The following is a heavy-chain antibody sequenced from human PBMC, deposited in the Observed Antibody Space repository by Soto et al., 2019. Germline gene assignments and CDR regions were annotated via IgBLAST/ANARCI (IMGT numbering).Heavy chain of an antibody. J-gene: IGHJ4*02. D-gene: IGHD2-15*01. CDR2: INAGNGNT. CDR1: GYTFTSYA. CDR3: ARGYCSGGSCYFPQTFDY. V-gene: IGHV1-3*01. Sequence: GASVKVSCKASGYTFTSYAMHWVRQAPGQRLEWMGWINAGNGNTKYSQKFQGRVTITRDTSASTAYMELSSLRSEDTAVYYCARGYCSGGSCYFPQTFDYWGQGTLVTVS.